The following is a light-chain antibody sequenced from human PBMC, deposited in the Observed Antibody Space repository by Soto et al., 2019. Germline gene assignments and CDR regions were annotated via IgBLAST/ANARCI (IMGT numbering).Light chain of an antibody. CDR3: QSYDSSLSGLV. CDR1: SSNIGAGYD. V-gene: IGLV1-40*01. Sequence: QSVLTQPPSVSGAPGQRVTISCTGSSSNIGAGYDVHWYQQLPGTAPKLLIYGNSNRPSGVPDRFSGSKSGTSASLAITGLQAEDEADYYRQSYDSSLSGLVFGTGTKLTV. CDR2: GNS. J-gene: IGLJ1*01.